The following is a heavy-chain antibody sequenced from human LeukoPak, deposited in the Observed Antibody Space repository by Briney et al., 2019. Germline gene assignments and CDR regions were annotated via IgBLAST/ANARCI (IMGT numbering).Heavy chain of an antibody. CDR1: GGSISGDNW. Sequence: SGPLSLTCAVSGGSISGDNWWSWVRQPPGKGLEWIGEIHHSGSTKDNPSLKSRVTISVDKSKKQFSLRLSSVTAADTAVYYCARRNYYDSTGYWNNWGQGTLVTVSS. V-gene: IGHV4-4*02. J-gene: IGHJ4*02. D-gene: IGHD3-22*01. CDR2: IHHSGST. CDR3: ARRNYYDSTGYWNN.